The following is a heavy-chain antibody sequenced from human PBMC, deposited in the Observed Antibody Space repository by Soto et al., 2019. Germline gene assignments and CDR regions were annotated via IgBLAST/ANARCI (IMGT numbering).Heavy chain of an antibody. V-gene: IGHV3-72*01. D-gene: IGHD1-26*01. J-gene: IGHJ5*02. Sequence: EVQLVESGGGVVQPGGSLRLSCEASGFIFSDYFIDWVRQAPGKGLEWVGRIRSKVRSYSTDYAASVKGRFIISRDDSKHSVYLQMNSLTTEDTAVYHCVKDPNWSYESWGLGTLVTVSS. CDR2: IRSKVRSYST. CDR1: GFIFSDYF. CDR3: VKDPNWSYES.